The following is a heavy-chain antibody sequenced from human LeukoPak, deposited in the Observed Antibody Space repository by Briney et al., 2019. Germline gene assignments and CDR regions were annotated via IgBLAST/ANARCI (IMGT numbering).Heavy chain of an antibody. J-gene: IGHJ4*02. CDR3: AKLLDDSSGVYYFDY. CDR2: ISGSGGST. D-gene: IGHD3-22*01. Sequence: PGGSLRLSCAASGFTFSSYAMSWVRQAPGKGLEWVSAISGSGGSTYYADSVKGRFTISRDNSKNTLYLQMNSLRAEDTAVYYCAKLLDDSSGVYYFDYWGQGTLVTVSS. CDR1: GFTFSSYA. V-gene: IGHV3-23*01.